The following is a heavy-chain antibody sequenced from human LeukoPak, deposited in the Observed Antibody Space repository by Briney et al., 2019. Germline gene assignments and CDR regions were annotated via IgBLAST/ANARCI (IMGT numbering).Heavy chain of an antibody. CDR3: ARNYFHSSGPFDY. V-gene: IGHV4-59*01. CDR1: GGSISSYN. D-gene: IGHD3-22*01. CDR2: IYYSGST. J-gene: IGHJ4*02. Sequence: SETLSLTCTVSGGSISSYNWSWIRQPPGKGLEWIGYIYYSGSTNYNPSLKSRVTISVDTSKNQFSLKLSSVTAADTAVYYCARNYFHSSGPFDYWGQGTLVTVSS.